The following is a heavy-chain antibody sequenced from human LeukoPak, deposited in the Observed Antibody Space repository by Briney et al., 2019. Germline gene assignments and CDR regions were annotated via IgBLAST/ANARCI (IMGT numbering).Heavy chain of an antibody. CDR1: GFTFTHYA. Sequence: HPGRSLRLSCAASGFTFTHYAMHWVRQTPGKGLEWVAVIFYDGTIQYYSDSVRGRLIVSRDNSKNTLYLQMNSLRAEDTAVYYCARGPSGYHNTGGQGTLVTVSS. J-gene: IGHJ4*02. D-gene: IGHD5-12*01. CDR3: ARGPSGYHNT. CDR2: IFYDGTIQ. V-gene: IGHV3-33*08.